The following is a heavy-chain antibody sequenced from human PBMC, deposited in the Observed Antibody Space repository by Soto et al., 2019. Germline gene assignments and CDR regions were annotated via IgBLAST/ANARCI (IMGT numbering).Heavy chain of an antibody. CDR1: GFPFDDYT. Sequence: GGSLRLSCAASGFPFDDYTMHWVRQAPGKGLEWVSLISWDGGSTYYADSVKGRFTISRDNSKNSLYLQMNSLRTEDTALYYCAKEGIAAAGTSDYYGMDVWGQGTTVTVSS. V-gene: IGHV3-43*01. CDR3: AKEGIAAAGTSDYYGMDV. D-gene: IGHD6-13*01. J-gene: IGHJ6*02. CDR2: ISWDGGST.